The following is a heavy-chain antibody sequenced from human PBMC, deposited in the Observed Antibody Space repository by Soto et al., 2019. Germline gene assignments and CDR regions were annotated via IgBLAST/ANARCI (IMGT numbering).Heavy chain of an antibody. Sequence: QITLKESGPTLVKPTQTLTLTCTFSGFSLSTSGVGVGWIRQPPGKDLEWLALIYWDDDKRYSPSLKSRLTISKDTSKNQVVLKMTNMDPVDTATYYCAHTVSDFDGDINPFEYWGQGTLVTVSS. J-gene: IGHJ4*02. CDR3: AHTVSDFDGDINPFEY. CDR1: GFSLSTSGVG. CDR2: IYWDDDK. D-gene: IGHD4-17*01. V-gene: IGHV2-5*02.